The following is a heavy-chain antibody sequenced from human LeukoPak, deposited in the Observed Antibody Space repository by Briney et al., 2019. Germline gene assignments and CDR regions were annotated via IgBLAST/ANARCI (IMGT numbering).Heavy chain of an antibody. CDR2: IYYSGST. J-gene: IGHJ4*02. V-gene: IGHV4-39*01. CDR1: GGSISSSSYH. D-gene: IGHD6-19*01. Sequence: PSETLSLTCTVSGGSISSSSYHWGWIRQPPGKGLEWIGSIYYSGSTYYNPSLKSRVTISVDTSKNQFSLKLSSVTAADTAVYYCARHQLYSSGWYRPANYFDYWGQGTLVTVSS. CDR3: ARHQLYSSGWYRPANYFDY.